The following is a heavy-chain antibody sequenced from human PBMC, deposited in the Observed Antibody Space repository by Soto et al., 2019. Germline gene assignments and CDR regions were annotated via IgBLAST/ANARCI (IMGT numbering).Heavy chain of an antibody. CDR3: ARVERTLSTPFAYGMDV. Sequence: QLQLQESGSGLVKPSQTLSLTCTVSGGSINSGGYSWIWIRQPPGKGLEWIGYIYHTGNTFYNPSLQSRVTISGDQSKNQFSLSLGSVTAADTAMYYCARVERTLSTPFAYGMDVWGQGTTVTVSS. J-gene: IGHJ6*02. V-gene: IGHV4-30-2*01. CDR2: IYHTGNT. CDR1: GGSINSGGYS. D-gene: IGHD2-2*01.